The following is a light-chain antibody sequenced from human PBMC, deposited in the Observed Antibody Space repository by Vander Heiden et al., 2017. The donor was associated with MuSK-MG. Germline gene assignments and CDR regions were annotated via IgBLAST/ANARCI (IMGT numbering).Light chain of an antibody. CDR1: DIGGKN. CDR3: QVWDSGSDHGV. Sequence: SYVLTQPPSVSVAPGRTASISCGGDDIGGKNVQWYQQKPGQAPVLVIFYDDDRPPGIPARFSGSNSGHTASLTISGVEAGDEADYDCQVWDSGSDHGVFGGGTKLTVL. V-gene: IGLV3-21*04. CDR2: YDD. J-gene: IGLJ3*02.